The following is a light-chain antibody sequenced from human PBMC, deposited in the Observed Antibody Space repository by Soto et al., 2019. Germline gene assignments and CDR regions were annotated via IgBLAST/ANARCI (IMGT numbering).Light chain of an antibody. CDR1: QGISSY. CDR2: AAS. CDR3: QQYSTFWT. J-gene: IGKJ1*01. V-gene: IGKV1-9*01. Sequence: DIQLTQSPSFLSASVGDRVTITCRASQGISSYLAWYQQKPGKAPKLLIYAASTLQSGVPSRFSGSGSGTDFTLTISGVQPDDIATYYCQQYSTFWTFGQGTKVDIK.